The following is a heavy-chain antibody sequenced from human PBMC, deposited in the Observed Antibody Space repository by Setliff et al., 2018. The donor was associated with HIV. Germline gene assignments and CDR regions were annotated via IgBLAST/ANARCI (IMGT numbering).Heavy chain of an antibody. J-gene: IGHJ4*02. CDR3: STGPSRVSDGIADF. CDR2: IKSKEDGGTI. Sequence: GGSLRLSCAASGFTFSDAWMTWVRQAPGKGLEWVGRIKSKEDGGTIEYAAPVKDRFSFSRDDSKSILYLQMNSLEIEDTAVYFCSTGPSRVSDGIADFWGPGTLVTVSS. V-gene: IGHV3-15*01. CDR1: GFTFSDAW.